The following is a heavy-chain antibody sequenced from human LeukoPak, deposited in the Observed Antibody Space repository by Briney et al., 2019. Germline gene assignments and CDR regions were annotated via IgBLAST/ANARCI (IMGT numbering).Heavy chain of an antibody. CDR3: ARAGLNYDILTGYYTGYYYGMDV. CDR1: GYTFTSYA. CDR2: INAGNGNT. J-gene: IGHJ6*04. D-gene: IGHD3-9*01. Sequence: ASVKVSCKASGYTFTSYAMHWVRQAPGQRLEWMGWINAGNGNTKYSQKFQGRVTITRDTSASTAYMELSSPRSEDTAVYYCARAGLNYDILTGYYTGYYYGMDVWGKGTTVTVSS. V-gene: IGHV1-3*01.